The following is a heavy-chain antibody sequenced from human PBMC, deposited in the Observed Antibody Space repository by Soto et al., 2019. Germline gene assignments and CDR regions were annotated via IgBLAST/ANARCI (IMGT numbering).Heavy chain of an antibody. D-gene: IGHD2-8*02. CDR1: GSPFTGYY. CDR3: AREIRGVQAAAHYYYYGMDV. V-gene: IGHV1-2*04. CDR2: INPNSGGT. J-gene: IGHJ6*02. Sequence: XPVKRCCKAAGSPFTGYYRHWGRQAPGQGLEWMGWINPNSGGTNYAQKFQGWVTMTRDTSISTAYMELSRLRSDDTAVYYCAREIRGVQAAAHYYYYGMDVCGPGTTVTVSS.